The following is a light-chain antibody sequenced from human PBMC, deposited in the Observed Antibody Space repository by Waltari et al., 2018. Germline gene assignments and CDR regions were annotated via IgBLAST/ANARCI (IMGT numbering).Light chain of an antibody. V-gene: IGLV3-1*01. CDR1: KLGHKF. CDR3: QAWDSSTTFYV. Sequence: SYELTQPPSVSVSPGQTAIISCSGDKLGHKFASWYQQKAGQSPVLVIYQNNKRPSGIPERFSASNSGNTATLTISGTQAMDEADYYCQAWDSSTTFYVFGTGTKVTVL. J-gene: IGLJ1*01. CDR2: QNN.